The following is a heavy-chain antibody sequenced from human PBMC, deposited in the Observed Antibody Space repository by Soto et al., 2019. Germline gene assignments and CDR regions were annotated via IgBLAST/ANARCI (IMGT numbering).Heavy chain of an antibody. CDR2: INAGNGNT. CDR3: ARVYSNLRYYFDY. V-gene: IGHV1-3*01. D-gene: IGHD4-4*01. CDR1: GYTFTSYA. Sequence: GASVKVSCKATGYTFTSYAMHWVRQAPGQRLEWMGWINAGNGNTKYSQKFQGRVTITRDTSASTAYMELSSLRSEDTAVYYCARVYSNLRYYFDYWGQGTLVTVSS. J-gene: IGHJ4*02.